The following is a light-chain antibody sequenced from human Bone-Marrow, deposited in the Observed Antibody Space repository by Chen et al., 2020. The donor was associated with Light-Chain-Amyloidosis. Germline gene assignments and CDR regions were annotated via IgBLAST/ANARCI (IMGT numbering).Light chain of an antibody. CDR2: GAS. CDR3: QQRNNWPLT. V-gene: IGKV3-15*01. Sequence: EIVMTQSPVTLSVSPGESATLSCRASQNINNNFAWYQQKPGQAPRLLMHGASTRATGIPARFSGSGSGTEFTLTISSLQPEDFAVYYCQQRNNWPLTFGGGTKVEI. CDR1: QNINNN. J-gene: IGKJ4*01.